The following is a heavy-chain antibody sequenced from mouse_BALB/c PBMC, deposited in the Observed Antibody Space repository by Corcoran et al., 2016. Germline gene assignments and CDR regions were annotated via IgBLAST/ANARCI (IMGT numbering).Heavy chain of an antibody. CDR1: GYTFTNYG. CDR3: ARAPLHYYAMDY. Sequence: QIQLVQSGHELKKPGETVKISCKASGYTFTNYGMNWVKQAPGKGLKWMGWINTYTGESTYADDFKGRFAFSLETSASTAYLQINNLKNEDTATYFCARAPLHYYAMDYWGQGTSVTVSS. D-gene: IGHD6-1*01. J-gene: IGHJ4*01. CDR2: INTYTGES. V-gene: IGHV9-3-1*01.